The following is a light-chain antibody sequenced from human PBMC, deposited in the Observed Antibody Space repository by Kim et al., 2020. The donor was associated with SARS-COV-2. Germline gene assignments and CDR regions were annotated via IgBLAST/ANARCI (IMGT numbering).Light chain of an antibody. V-gene: IGKV1-39*01. J-gene: IGKJ2*01. CDR2: AAS. CDR1: QSISSY. Sequence: PSSLSASVGDRVTITCRASQSISSYLNWYQQKPGKAPKLLIYAASSLQSGVPSRFSGSGSGTDFTLTISSLQPEDFATYYCHPFDTFGQGTKLEI. CDR3: HPFDT.